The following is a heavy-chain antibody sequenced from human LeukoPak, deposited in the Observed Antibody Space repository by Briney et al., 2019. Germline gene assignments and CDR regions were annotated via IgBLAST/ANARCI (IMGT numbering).Heavy chain of an antibody. Sequence: GGSLRLSCAASGFTFSSYGMHWVRQAPGKGLEWVAVISYDGSNKYYADSVKGRFTISRDNSKNTLYLQMNSMRAEDTAVYYCAKDQDYYGSGSLDHWGQGTLVTVSS. CDR2: ISYDGSNK. D-gene: IGHD3-10*01. V-gene: IGHV3-30*18. CDR3: AKDQDYYGSGSLDH. J-gene: IGHJ4*02. CDR1: GFTFSSYG.